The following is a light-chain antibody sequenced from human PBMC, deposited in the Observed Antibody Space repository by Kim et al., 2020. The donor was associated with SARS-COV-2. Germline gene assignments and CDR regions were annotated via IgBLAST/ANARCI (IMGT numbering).Light chain of an antibody. V-gene: IGLV6-57*04. CDR1: SGSIASNY. J-gene: IGLJ2*01. CDR3: QSYDSSTPVV. Sequence: NFMLTQPHSVSESPGKTVTISCTRSSGSIASNYVQWNQQSPSSAPTTVIYEDNQRPSGVPDRFSGSIDSSSNSASLTISGLKTEDEADYYCQSYDSSTPVVFGGGTQLTVL. CDR2: EDN.